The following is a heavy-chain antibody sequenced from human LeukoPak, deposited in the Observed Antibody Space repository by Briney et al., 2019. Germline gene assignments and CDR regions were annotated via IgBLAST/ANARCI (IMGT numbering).Heavy chain of an antibody. Sequence: PGGSLRLSCAASGFTFSSYDMHLVRQATGKGLEWVSAIGTAGDTYYPGSVKGRFTISRENAKNSLYLQMNSLRAGDTAVYYCARGGSSGYYLASHYIDYWGQGTLVTVSS. D-gene: IGHD3-22*01. J-gene: IGHJ4*02. CDR2: IGTAGDT. CDR3: ARGGSSGYYLASHYIDY. V-gene: IGHV3-13*01. CDR1: GFTFSSYD.